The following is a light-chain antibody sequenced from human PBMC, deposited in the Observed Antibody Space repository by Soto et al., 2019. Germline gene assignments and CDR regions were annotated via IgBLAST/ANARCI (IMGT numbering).Light chain of an antibody. CDR1: QSISSY. CDR2: AAS. CDR3: QQSYTTPT. V-gene: IGKV1-39*01. Sequence: DIQMTQSPSSLSASVGDRVTITCRASQSISSYLHWYQQKPGKAPKLLIYAASSLQSGVASRFSGSGSGTDFTLTISSLQPEDFATYYCQQSYTTPTFGGGTRVEIK. J-gene: IGKJ4*01.